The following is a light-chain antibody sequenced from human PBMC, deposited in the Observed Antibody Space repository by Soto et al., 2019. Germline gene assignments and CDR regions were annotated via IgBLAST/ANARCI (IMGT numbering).Light chain of an antibody. J-gene: IGLJ3*02. Sequence: QSALTQPPSVSGSPGQSVTISCTGTNSDVGGYNYVSWYQQHPGKAPRLMISDVSKRPSGVPDRFSGSKSGNTASLTISGLQAEYESDYYCSSYAGSYTFGVFGGGTKLTVL. CDR1: NSDVGGYNY. CDR2: DVS. V-gene: IGLV2-11*01. CDR3: SSYAGSYTFGV.